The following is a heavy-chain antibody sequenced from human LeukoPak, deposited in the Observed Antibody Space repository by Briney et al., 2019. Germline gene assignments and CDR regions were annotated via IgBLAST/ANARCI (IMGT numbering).Heavy chain of an antibody. D-gene: IGHD5-18*01. CDR1: GFTVSSNY. V-gene: IGHV3-53*01. CDR2: IYSGGST. J-gene: IGHJ6*02. CDR3: ARAESGYSYGYIYYYGMDV. Sequence: GGSLRLSCTASGFTVSSNYMSWVRQAPGKGLEWVSVIYSGGSTYYADSVKGRFTISRDNSKNTLYLQMNSLRVEDTAVYYCARAESGYSYGYIYYYGMDVWGQGTTVTVSS.